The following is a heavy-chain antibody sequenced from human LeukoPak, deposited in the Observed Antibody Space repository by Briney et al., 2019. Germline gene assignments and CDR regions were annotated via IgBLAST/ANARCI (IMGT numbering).Heavy chain of an antibody. Sequence: PSQTLSLTCTVSGGSISSYYWSWIRQPPGKGLEWIGYIYYSGTTNYNPSLKSRVTISVDTSKNQFSLRLSSVTAADTAVYYCARVRGYSGYNIFDYWGQGTLVTVSS. D-gene: IGHD5-12*01. CDR3: ARVRGYSGYNIFDY. J-gene: IGHJ4*02. V-gene: IGHV4-59*01. CDR1: GGSISSYY. CDR2: IYYSGTT.